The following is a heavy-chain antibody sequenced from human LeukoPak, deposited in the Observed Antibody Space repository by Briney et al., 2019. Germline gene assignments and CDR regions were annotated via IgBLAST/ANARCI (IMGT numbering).Heavy chain of an antibody. V-gene: IGHV3-23*01. D-gene: IGHD3-22*01. CDR1: GFSFSNYA. J-gene: IGHJ4*02. CDR3: AIMHGYYDGSGYWVQ. Sequence: GGSLRLSCAASGFSFSNYAMSWVRQAPARGPEWVSFISPSGDRTSNADSVEGRFTISRDNPRNTLYLQMNSLRDEDTAVYYCAIMHGYYDGSGYWVQWGQGTLVTVSS. CDR2: ISPSGDRT.